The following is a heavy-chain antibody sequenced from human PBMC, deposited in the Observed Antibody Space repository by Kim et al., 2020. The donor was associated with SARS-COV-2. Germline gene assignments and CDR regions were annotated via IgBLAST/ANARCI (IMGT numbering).Heavy chain of an antibody. V-gene: IGHV3-53*01. J-gene: IGHJ4*02. Sequence: GGSLRLSCAASGFTVSSNYMSWVRQAPGKGLEWVSVIYSGGSTYYADSVKGRFTISRDNSKNTLYLQMNSLRAEDTAVYYCARAGGSYWLYYFDYWGQGTLVTVSS. CDR3: ARAGGSYWLYYFDY. CDR1: GFTVSSNY. D-gene: IGHD1-26*01. CDR2: IYSGGST.